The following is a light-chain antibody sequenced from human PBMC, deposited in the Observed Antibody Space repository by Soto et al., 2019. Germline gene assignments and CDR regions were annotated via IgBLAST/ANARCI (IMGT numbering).Light chain of an antibody. CDR1: SSDVGGYNF. J-gene: IGLJ1*01. CDR2: EVS. CDR3: SSYAGSTTFV. Sequence: QSVLTQPPSASWSPGQSVTISCTGTSSDVGGYNFVSWYQQHPGKAPKLMIYEVSKRPSGVPDRFSGSKSGNTASLTVSGLQAEDEADYYCSSYAGSTTFVFGTGTKVTVL. V-gene: IGLV2-8*01.